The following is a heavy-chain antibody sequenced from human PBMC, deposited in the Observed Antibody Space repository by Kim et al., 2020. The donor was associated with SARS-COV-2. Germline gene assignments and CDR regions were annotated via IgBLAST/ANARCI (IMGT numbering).Heavy chain of an antibody. CDR1: GATVTSFA. V-gene: IGHV1-69*13. J-gene: IGHJ2*01. D-gene: IGHD3-16*01. Sequence: SVKVSCEASGATVTSFAISWVRQAPGQGLEWMGAIIPMYGTTYYAQKFQDRVTFTADEGTSTVYMELRSLRPEDTAIFCCARGGGMGGLYWYFALWCRG. CDR3: ARGGGMGGLYWYFAL. CDR2: IIPMYGTT.